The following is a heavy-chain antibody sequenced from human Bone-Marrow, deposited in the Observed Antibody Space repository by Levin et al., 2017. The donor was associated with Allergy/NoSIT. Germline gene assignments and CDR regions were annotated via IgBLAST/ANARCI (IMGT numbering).Heavy chain of an antibody. Sequence: LSLTCVVSGFSVSTHYMSWVRQAPGKGLEWVSIIYYGGGTYYADSVEGRFTISRDNSKNTVYLQMNSVTVDDTAMYYCARDPEGVSAPPSTFWGQGTLVTVSS. D-gene: IGHD2-8*01. V-gene: IGHV3-53*05. CDR1: GFSVSTHY. J-gene: IGHJ4*02. CDR3: ARDPEGVSAPPSTF. CDR2: IYYGGGT.